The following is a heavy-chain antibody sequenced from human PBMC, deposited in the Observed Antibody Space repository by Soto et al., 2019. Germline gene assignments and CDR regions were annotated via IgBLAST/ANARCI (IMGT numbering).Heavy chain of an antibody. CDR1: GFTFSSYA. V-gene: IGHV3-64*01. J-gene: IGHJ4*02. CDR2: ISSNGGST. D-gene: IGHD6-13*01. Sequence: GGSLRLSCAASGFTFSSYAMHWVRQAPGKGLEYVSAISSNGGSTYYANSVKGRFTISRDNSKNTLYLQMGSLRAEDMAVYYCARDPIQAAAGTTDGYWGQGTLVTVSS. CDR3: ARDPIQAAAGTTDGY.